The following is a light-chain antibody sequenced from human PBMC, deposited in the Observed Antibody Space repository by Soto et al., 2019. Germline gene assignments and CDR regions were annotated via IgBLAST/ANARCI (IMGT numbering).Light chain of an antibody. CDR2: KAS. CDR1: QSISSW. V-gene: IGKV1-5*03. CDR3: QQLFDSPIT. J-gene: IGKJ5*01. Sequence: DIQITQSPFTLSASVGDRVTITCRASQSISSWLAWYQQKPGKAPKLLIYKASTLESGVPSNFSGSGSGTEFTLTISSLQPEDFATYYCQQLFDSPITFGQGTRREIK.